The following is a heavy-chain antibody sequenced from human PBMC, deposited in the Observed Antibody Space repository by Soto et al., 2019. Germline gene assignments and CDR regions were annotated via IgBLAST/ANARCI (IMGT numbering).Heavy chain of an antibody. J-gene: IGHJ6*03. V-gene: IGHV3-20*01. D-gene: IGHD3-3*01. Sequence: GGSLRLSCAASGFTFDDYGMSWVRQAPGKGLEWVSGINWNGGSTGYADSVKGRFTISRDNAKNSLYLQMNSLRAEDTALYHCASLEPGYMDVWGKGTTVTVSS. CDR3: ASLEPGYMDV. CDR2: INWNGGST. CDR1: GFTFDDYG.